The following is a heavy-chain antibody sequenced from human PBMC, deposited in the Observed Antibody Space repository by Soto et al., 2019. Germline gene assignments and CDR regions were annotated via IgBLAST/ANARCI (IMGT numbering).Heavy chain of an antibody. CDR2: IDWDDGK. CDR1: AFSLSTGGVG. Sequence: QITLKESGPTLVKPTQTLTLTCTFSAFSLSTGGVGVGWIRQPPGKALEWRALIDWDDGKRYSPSLRSRPTNTKDPRKHKVVPTMTLMDPMDTATYYCIQSRCGGHRPQSYASYCYYGMDVWGQGTTVTVSS. D-gene: IGHD2-2*01. J-gene: IGHJ6*02. V-gene: IGHV2-5*02. CDR3: IQSRCGGHRPQSYASYCYYGMDV.